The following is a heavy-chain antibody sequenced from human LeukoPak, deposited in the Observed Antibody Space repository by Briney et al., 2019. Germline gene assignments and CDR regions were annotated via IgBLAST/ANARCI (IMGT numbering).Heavy chain of an antibody. V-gene: IGHV4-34*01. D-gene: IGHD3-10*01. Sequence: SETLSLTCAVYGGSLSGYYWSWIRQPPGKGLEWIGEINHSGSTNYNPSLKSRVIISVDTSKNQFSLKLSSVTAAGTTVYYCARLYGSGSYYRHWGQGILVTVSS. CDR2: INHSGST. CDR1: GGSLSGYY. CDR3: ARLYGSGSYYRH. J-gene: IGHJ4*02.